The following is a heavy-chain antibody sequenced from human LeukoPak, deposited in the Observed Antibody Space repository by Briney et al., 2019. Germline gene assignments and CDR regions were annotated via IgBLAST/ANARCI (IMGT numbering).Heavy chain of an antibody. D-gene: IGHD6-19*01. CDR3: ARGTGWPQFDY. Sequence: QTLXLTCAISGDSVSRDSIAWNWIRQSPSRGLXWLGRTYYKSAWYNDYAVSVKGRITINPDTSKNQFSLQLNSVTPEDTAVYYCARGTGWPQFDYWGQGTLVTVSS. CDR1: GDSVSRDSIA. J-gene: IGHJ4*02. CDR2: TYYKSAWYN. V-gene: IGHV6-1*01.